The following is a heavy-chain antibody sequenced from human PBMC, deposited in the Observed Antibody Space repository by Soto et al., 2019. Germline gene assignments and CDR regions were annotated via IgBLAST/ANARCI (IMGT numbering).Heavy chain of an antibody. J-gene: IGHJ4*02. CDR3: ARDRNREQRGLDY. V-gene: IGHV4-31*03. Sequence: PSETLSLTFTVSGGSISSGGYYWSWIRQHPGKGLEWIGDINYSGNTNYNPSLKSRVTISVDMSKKQFSLKLNSVTAADVAVYYCARDRNREQRGLDYWGQGTLVTVSS. D-gene: IGHD6-25*01. CDR2: INYSGNT. CDR1: GGSISSGGYY.